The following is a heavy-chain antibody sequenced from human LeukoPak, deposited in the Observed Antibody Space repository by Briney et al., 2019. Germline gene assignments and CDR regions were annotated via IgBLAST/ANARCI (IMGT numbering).Heavy chain of an antibody. Sequence: TSETLSLTCTVSGGSISSSNYYWGWIRQPPGKGLEWIGSIYYSGSTYYNPSLKSRVTISVDTSKNQFSLKLSSVTAADTAVYYCARHSAVTMYNWFDPWGQGTLVTVSS. D-gene: IGHD4-17*01. CDR3: ARHSAVTMYNWFDP. CDR1: GGSISSSNYY. V-gene: IGHV4-39*01. J-gene: IGHJ5*02. CDR2: IYYSGST.